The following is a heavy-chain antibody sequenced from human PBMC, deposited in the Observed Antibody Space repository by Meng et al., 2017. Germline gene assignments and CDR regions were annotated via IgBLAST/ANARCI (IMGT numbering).Heavy chain of an antibody. V-gene: IGHV1-2*06. D-gene: IGHD5-12*01. Sequence: QVQLVQSGAEVKKPGASVKVYCKASGYTFTGYYMHWVRQAPGQGLEWMGRINPNGGGTNYAQKFQGRVTMTRDTSISTAYMELSRLISDDTAVYYCARDSATGDFWGQGTLVTVAS. CDR2: INPNGGGT. CDR3: ARDSATGDF. J-gene: IGHJ4*02. CDR1: GYTFTGYY.